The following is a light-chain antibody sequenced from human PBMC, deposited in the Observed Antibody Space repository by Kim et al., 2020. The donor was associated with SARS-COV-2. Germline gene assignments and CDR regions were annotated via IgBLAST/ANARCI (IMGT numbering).Light chain of an antibody. CDR2: DVA. V-gene: IGLV2-14*03. CDR3: SSYTSSDTWV. J-gene: IGLJ3*02. CDR1: GSDVGGYNY. Sequence: GQSITISCPGTGSDVGGYNYVSWYQHRPGKAPQLIIYDVAERPSGVSDRFSGSKSGDTASLTVSGLQAEDEADYHCSSYTSSDTWVFGGGTQLTVL.